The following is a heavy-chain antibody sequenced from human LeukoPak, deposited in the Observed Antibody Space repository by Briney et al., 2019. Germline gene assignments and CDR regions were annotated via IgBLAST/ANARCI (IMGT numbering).Heavy chain of an antibody. V-gene: IGHV3-11*01. CDR3: ARVGLFWYSSGWIFDY. CDR1: GFTFSDYY. Sequence: GGSLRLSCAASGFTFSDYYMSWIRQAPGKGLEWVSYISSSGSTIYYADSVKGRFTISRDNAKGSLYLQMNSLRAEDTAVYYCARVGLFWYSSGWIFDYWGQGTLVTVSS. CDR2: ISSSGSTI. D-gene: IGHD6-19*01. J-gene: IGHJ4*02.